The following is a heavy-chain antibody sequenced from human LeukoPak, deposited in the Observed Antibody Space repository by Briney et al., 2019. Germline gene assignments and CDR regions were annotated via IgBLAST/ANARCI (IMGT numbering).Heavy chain of an antibody. Sequence: PSETLSLTCTVSGGSISSYYWSWIRQPVGKGLEWIGRIYTSGSTNYNPSLKSRVTMSVGTSKNQFSLKLSSVTAADTAVYYCARDVQQLVPHYYYYMDVWGKGTTVTVSS. V-gene: IGHV4-4*07. J-gene: IGHJ6*03. D-gene: IGHD6-13*01. CDR1: GGSISSYY. CDR2: IYTSGST. CDR3: ARDVQQLVPHYYYYMDV.